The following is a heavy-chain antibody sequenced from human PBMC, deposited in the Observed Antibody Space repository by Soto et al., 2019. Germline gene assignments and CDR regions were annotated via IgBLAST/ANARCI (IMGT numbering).Heavy chain of an antibody. D-gene: IGHD2-21*02. Sequence: SVKVSCKASGGTFSSYTISWVRQAPGQGLEWMGRIIPILGIANYAQKFQGRVTITADKSTSTAYMELSSLRSEDTAVYYCARDGLAYCGGDCSTVEQNWFDPWGQGTLVTVS. CDR1: GGTFSSYT. CDR3: ARDGLAYCGGDCSTVEQNWFDP. V-gene: IGHV1-69*04. CDR2: IIPILGIA. J-gene: IGHJ5*02.